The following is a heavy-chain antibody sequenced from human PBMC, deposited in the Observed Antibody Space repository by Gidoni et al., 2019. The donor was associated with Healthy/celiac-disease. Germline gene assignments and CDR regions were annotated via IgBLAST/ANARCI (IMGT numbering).Heavy chain of an antibody. CDR3: ARAVSGWGNDAFDI. Sequence: QVQLQASGPGLVKPSQTLSLTCTVSGGSISSGSYYWSWIRPPAGKGLEWIGRSYTSGSTNYNPSLKSRVTMSVDTSKNQFSLKLSSVTAADTAVYYCARAVSGWGNDAFDIWGQGTMVTVSS. V-gene: IGHV4-61*02. J-gene: IGHJ3*02. D-gene: IGHD6-19*01. CDR2: SYTSGST. CDR1: GGSISSGSYY.